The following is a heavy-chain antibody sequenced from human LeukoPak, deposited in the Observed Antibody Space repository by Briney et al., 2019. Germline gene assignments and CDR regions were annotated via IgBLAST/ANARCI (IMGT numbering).Heavy chain of an antibody. CDR1: GFTFSSYA. CDR3: AKESFTAYYDILTGYYNSKGYFDY. V-gene: IGHV3-23*01. D-gene: IGHD3-9*01. CDR2: ISGSGGST. J-gene: IGHJ4*02. Sequence: GGSLRLSCAASGFTFSSYAMSWVRQAPGKGLEWVSAISGSGGSTYYADSVKGRFTISRDNSKNTLYLQMNSLRAEDTAVYYCAKESFTAYYDILTGYYNSKGYFDYWGQGTLVTVSS.